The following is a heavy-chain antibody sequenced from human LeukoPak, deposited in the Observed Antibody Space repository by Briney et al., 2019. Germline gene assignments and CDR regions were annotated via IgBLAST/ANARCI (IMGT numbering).Heavy chain of an antibody. Sequence: GGSLRLSCAASGFTVSSNYMSWVRQAPGKGLEWVSVIYSGGSTYYADSVKGRFTISRDNSKNALYLQMNSLRAEDTAVYSCATPGIAAVGTRYWGQGTLVTFSS. D-gene: IGHD6-13*01. CDR3: ATPGIAAVGTRY. CDR1: GFTVSSNY. V-gene: IGHV3-53*01. J-gene: IGHJ4*02. CDR2: IYSGGST.